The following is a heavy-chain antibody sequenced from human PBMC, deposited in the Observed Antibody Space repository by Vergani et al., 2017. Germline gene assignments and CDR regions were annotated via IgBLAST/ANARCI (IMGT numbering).Heavy chain of an antibody. CDR1: GFSLSNARMG. V-gene: IGHV2-26*01. Sequence: QVTLKESGPVLVKPTETLTLTCTVSGFSLSNARMGVSWIRQPPGKALEWLAHIFSNDEKSYSTSLKSRLTISKDTSKSQVVLTMTNMDPVDTATYYCAPIPLLSSGWYKFYYYGMDVWGQGTTVTVSS. J-gene: IGHJ6*02. CDR2: IFSNDEK. D-gene: IGHD6-19*01. CDR3: APIPLLSSGWYKFYYYGMDV.